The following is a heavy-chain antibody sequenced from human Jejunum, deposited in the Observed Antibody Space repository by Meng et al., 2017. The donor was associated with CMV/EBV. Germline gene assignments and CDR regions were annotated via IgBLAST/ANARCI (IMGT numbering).Heavy chain of an antibody. Sequence: EYTFIDYYMHWLRQAPGQGLEWMGWINPNTGDTNYAQKFQGRVTMTRDMSINTVYMELTRLRSDDTAVYYCAKDGGSYLDYYFDYWGQGTLVTVSS. J-gene: IGHJ4*02. CDR1: EYTFIDYY. CDR2: INPNTGDT. V-gene: IGHV1-2*02. D-gene: IGHD1-26*01. CDR3: AKDGGSYLDYYFDY.